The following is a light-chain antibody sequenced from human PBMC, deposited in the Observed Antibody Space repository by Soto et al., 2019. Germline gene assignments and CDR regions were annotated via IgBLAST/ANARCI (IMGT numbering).Light chain of an antibody. V-gene: IGLV3-21*04. CDR2: YDS. CDR3: QVWDSSSDHPGYV. J-gene: IGLJ1*01. Sequence: SYELTQPPSVSVAPGKTARIPCGGNNIGSKSVHWYQQKPSQAPVLVIYYDSDRPSGIPERFSGSNSGNTATLTISRVEAGDEADYYCQVWDSSSDHPGYVFGTGTKLTVL. CDR1: NIGSKS.